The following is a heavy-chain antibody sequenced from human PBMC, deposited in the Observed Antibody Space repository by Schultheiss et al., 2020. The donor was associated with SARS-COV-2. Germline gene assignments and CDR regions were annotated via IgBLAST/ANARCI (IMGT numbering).Heavy chain of an antibody. CDR1: GYTFTGYY. Sequence: ASVKVSCKASGYTFTGYYMHWVRQAPGQGLEWMGWINPNSGGTNYAQKFQGWVTMTRDTSISTAYMELSRLRYDDTAVYYCARGVMTTVTTDYYYYYGMDVWGQGTTVTVSS. D-gene: IGHD4-11*01. V-gene: IGHV1-2*04. J-gene: IGHJ6*02. CDR2: INPNSGGT. CDR3: ARGVMTTVTTDYYYYYGMDV.